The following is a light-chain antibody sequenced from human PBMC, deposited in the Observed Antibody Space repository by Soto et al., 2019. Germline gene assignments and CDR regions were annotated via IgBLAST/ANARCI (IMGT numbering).Light chain of an antibody. CDR3: QQYHSYSTWT. Sequence: DIQRTQSPSARSAAVGDRVTITCRAIQGISTYLNWYQQKPRKAPKLLIYAASSLQSGAPSRFSGSGSGTEFPLTIRRPQPEDFGTYYCQQYHSYSTWTFGHRTKV. CDR1: QGISTY. V-gene: IGKV1-16*01. J-gene: IGKJ1*01. CDR2: AAS.